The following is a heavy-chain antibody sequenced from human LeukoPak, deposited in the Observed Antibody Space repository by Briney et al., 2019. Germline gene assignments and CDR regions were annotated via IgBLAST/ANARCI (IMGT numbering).Heavy chain of an antibody. CDR2: INPNSGGT. J-gene: IGHJ5*02. V-gene: IGHV1-2*02. CDR3: AHYGSGSYYVNFRGFDP. D-gene: IGHD3-10*01. CDR1: GYTFTGYY. Sequence: GASVKVSCKASGYTFTGYYMHWVRQAPGQGLEWMGWINPNSGGTNYAQKFQGRVTMTRDTSISTAYMELSRLRSDDTAVYYCAHYGSGSYYVNFRGFDPWGQGTLVTVSS.